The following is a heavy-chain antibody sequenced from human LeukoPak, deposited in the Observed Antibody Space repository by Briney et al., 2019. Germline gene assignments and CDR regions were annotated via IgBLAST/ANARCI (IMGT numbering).Heavy chain of an antibody. CDR3: ARESPPLGGDYSGAVYGMDV. V-gene: IGHV7-4-1*02. D-gene: IGHD4-17*01. J-gene: IGHJ6*02. CDR2: INTKTGNP. CDR1: GYTFTNYA. Sequence: GASVKVSCKTSGYTFTNYAMNWVRQAPGQGLEWMGWINTKTGNPTYAQGFTGRFVFSLDTSVTTAFLQISSLKAEDTAVYYCARESPPLGGDYSGAVYGMDVWGQGTTVTVS.